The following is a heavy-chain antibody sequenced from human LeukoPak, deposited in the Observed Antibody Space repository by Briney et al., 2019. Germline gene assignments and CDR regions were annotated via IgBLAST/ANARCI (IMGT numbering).Heavy chain of an antibody. Sequence: PGGSLRLSCAASGFTFSSYGMHWVRQAPGKGLEWVAFIRYDGSNKYYADSVKGRFTISRDNSKNTLYLQMNSLRAEDTAVYYCAKDRESYYCSTTNCYLDYWGQGILVTVSS. D-gene: IGHD2-2*01. CDR3: AKDRESYYCSTTNCYLDY. CDR2: IRYDGSNK. J-gene: IGHJ4*02. V-gene: IGHV3-30*02. CDR1: GFTFSSYG.